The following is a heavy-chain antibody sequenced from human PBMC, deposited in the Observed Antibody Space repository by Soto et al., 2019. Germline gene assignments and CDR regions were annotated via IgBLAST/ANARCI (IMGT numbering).Heavy chain of an antibody. CDR2: ISYDGSHK. V-gene: IGHV3-30*18. CDR3: AKVPWGTYDPYYFDY. CDR1: GFTFSSYG. D-gene: IGHD7-27*01. J-gene: IGHJ4*02. Sequence: QVQLVESGGGVVQPGRSLRLSCAASGFTFSSYGMHWVRQAPGKGLEWVAVISYDGSHKYYSDSVKGRFTISRDNSKNTLYLQMNSLRAEDTAVYYCAKVPWGTYDPYYFDYWGQGTLVTVSS.